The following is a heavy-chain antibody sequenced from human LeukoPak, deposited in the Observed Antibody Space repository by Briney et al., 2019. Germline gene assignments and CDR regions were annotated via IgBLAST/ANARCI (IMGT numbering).Heavy chain of an antibody. CDR3: ARAATTGSHRTYYFDY. CDR2: IYTSGST. J-gene: IGHJ4*02. Sequence: PSETLSLTCTVSGGSISSGIYYWSWIRQPAGKGLEWIGRIYTSGSTNSNPSFKSRVTISVDTSKNQFSLKLSSVAAADMAVYYCARAATTGSHRTYYFDYWGQGTLVTVSS. CDR1: GGSISSGIYY. V-gene: IGHV4-61*02. D-gene: IGHD3-9*01.